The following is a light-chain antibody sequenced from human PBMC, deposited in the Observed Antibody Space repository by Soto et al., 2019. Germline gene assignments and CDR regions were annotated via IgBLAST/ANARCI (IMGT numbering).Light chain of an antibody. CDR3: SSYTSSSTYV. Sequence: QSLLAQPASVSGSPGQSITISCTGASGYVGTYSLVSWYQQHPGKAPKVVIYEVSNRPSGVSNRFSGSKSGNTASLTISGLQAEDEADYYCSSYTSSSTYVFGTGTKLTVL. J-gene: IGLJ1*01. CDR2: EVS. V-gene: IGLV2-14*02. CDR1: SGYVGTYSL.